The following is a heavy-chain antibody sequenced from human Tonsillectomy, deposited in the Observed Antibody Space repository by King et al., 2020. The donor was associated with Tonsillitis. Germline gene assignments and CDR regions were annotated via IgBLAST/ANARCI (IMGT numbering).Heavy chain of an antibody. D-gene: IGHD2-8*01. CDR1: GFTFSNTW. Sequence: VQLVESGGGLVKPGGSLRLSCAASGFTFSNTWMSWVRQAPGKGLEWVGRIKSKTDGATTAYAAPVKGRFTILRDASKNTLYLQMNSLKTEDTAVYYCTTPQNNGFDYWGQGTLVTVSS. CDR2: IKSKTDGATT. CDR3: TTPQNNGFDY. V-gene: IGHV3-15*01. J-gene: IGHJ4*02.